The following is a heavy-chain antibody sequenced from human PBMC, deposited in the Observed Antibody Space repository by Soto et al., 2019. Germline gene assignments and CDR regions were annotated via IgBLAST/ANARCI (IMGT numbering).Heavy chain of an antibody. Sequence: GGSLRLSCTASGITFSSSDIIWVRRAPGQGLEPVASVSQYGGRHGGTYSEYTMKALFTISTNNSKHTLYLQVDRLTGADTAVHYCATAKAVVAAALGIWGQGTMVTVSS. CDR3: ATAKAVVAAALGI. D-gene: IGHD5-12*01. CDR1: GITFSSSD. CDR2: VSQYGGRHGGT. J-gene: IGHJ3*02. V-gene: IGHV3-23*01.